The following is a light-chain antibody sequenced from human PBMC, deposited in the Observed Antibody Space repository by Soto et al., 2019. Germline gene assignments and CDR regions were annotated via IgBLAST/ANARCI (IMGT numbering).Light chain of an antibody. V-gene: IGLV2-8*01. CDR3: SSFGGGNKVL. Sequence: QSALTQPPSASGSPGQSVTISCTGTSSDVGGYNFVSWYQQHPGKVPKPVIYEVTKRPSGVPDRSSGSKSGNTASLTVSGLLPDDEADYYCSSFGGGNKVLFGGGTKVTVL. CDR1: SSDVGGYNF. CDR2: EVT. J-gene: IGLJ3*02.